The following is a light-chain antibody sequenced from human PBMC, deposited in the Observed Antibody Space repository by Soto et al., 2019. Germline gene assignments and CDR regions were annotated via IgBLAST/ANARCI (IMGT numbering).Light chain of an antibody. V-gene: IGLV2-14*03. CDR2: DVT. J-gene: IGLJ2*01. Sequence: QSALTQPASVSGSPGQSITISCTGTSSDVGGYNFVSWYQQHPGKAPKLMIYDVTNRPSGVSNRFSGSKSGNTASLTISGLQAEDEADYYCSSYTNGNTLVFGGGAKVTVL. CDR1: SSDVGGYNF. CDR3: SSYTNGNTLV.